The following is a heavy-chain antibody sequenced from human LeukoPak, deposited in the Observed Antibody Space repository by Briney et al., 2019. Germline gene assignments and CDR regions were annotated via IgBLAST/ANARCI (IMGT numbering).Heavy chain of an antibody. D-gene: IGHD6-19*01. CDR1: GFTFSGYW. Sequence: PGGSLRLSCAASGFTFSGYWMSWVRQAPGKGLEWVANIKQDGSEKYYVDSVKGRFTVSRDNAKNSLYLQMNSLRAEDTAVYYCARDPSGWHDYWGQGTLVTVSS. CDR3: ARDPSGWHDY. J-gene: IGHJ4*02. V-gene: IGHV3-7*01. CDR2: IKQDGSEK.